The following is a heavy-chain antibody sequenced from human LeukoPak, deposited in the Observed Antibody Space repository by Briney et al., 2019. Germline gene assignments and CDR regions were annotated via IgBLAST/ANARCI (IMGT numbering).Heavy chain of an antibody. Sequence: GGSLRLSCAASGITFNRYAMSWARQAPGKGLEWVSGISGSGDKTYSADSVKGRFTISRDNSKNTLYLQMNSLRAEDTAVYYCAKEAIPHLNSDSWVEYWGRGTMVTVSS. V-gene: IGHV3-23*01. D-gene: IGHD1-1*01. J-gene: IGHJ4*02. CDR2: ISGSGDKT. CDR1: GITFNRYA. CDR3: AKEAIPHLNSDSWVEY.